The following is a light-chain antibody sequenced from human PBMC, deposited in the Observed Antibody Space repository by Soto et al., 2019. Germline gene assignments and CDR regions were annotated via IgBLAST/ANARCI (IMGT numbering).Light chain of an antibody. V-gene: IGKV1-5*03. CDR1: QSISDW. J-gene: IGKJ2*02. CDR3: QQYNTSPWT. Sequence: DIQMTQSPSTLSASVGDRVTITCRASQSISDWLAWYQQKPGKAPKILIYKASTLESGVPSRFSGSGSGTEFTLTISSLQPDDFGIYSCQQYNTSPWTFGQGTKVDIK. CDR2: KAS.